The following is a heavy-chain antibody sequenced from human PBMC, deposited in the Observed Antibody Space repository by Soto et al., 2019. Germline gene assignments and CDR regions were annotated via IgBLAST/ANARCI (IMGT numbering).Heavy chain of an antibody. CDR2: IVVGSGNT. CDR1: GFTFTSSA. D-gene: IGHD2-15*01. Sequence: ASVKVSCKASGFTFTSSAMQWVRQARGQRLEWKGWIVVGSGNTNYAQKFQERVTITRDMSTSTAYMELSSLRSEDTAVYYCAALREVVVAAATAGAFDIWGQGTMVTVSS. J-gene: IGHJ3*02. CDR3: AALREVVVAAATAGAFDI. V-gene: IGHV1-58*02.